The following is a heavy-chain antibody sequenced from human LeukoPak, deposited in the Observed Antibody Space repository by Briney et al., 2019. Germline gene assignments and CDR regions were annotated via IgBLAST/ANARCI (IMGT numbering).Heavy chain of an antibody. CDR2: IGSNAYGGST. V-gene: IGHV3-49*03. CDR1: GFTFGDYA. J-gene: IGHJ4*02. Sequence: GRSLSLSGTAAGFTFGDYAMSWFGQATGKWMEWVGFIGSNAYGGSTEYAASVKGRFNNSRDDSKSIAYLQMNSLKTEDTAVYYCTRDRGEAAATISYFDYWGQGTLVTVSS. D-gene: IGHD6-25*01. CDR3: TRDRGEAAATISYFDY.